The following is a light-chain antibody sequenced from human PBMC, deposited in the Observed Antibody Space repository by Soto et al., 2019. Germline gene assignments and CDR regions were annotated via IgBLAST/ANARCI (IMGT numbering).Light chain of an antibody. Sequence: DIQMTQSPSSLSASVGDRVTITCRASQSISYNLNWYQQKPGKAPKLLMYAASSLQSGVPSRFSGSGFGTDFTLTISSLQPEDFSTYYFQQSYSTPLTFGQGTKVEIK. CDR2: AAS. CDR3: QQSYSTPLT. V-gene: IGKV1-39*01. CDR1: QSISYN. J-gene: IGKJ1*01.